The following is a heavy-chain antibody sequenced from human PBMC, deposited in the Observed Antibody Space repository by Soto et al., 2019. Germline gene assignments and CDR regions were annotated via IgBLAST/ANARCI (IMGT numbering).Heavy chain of an antibody. J-gene: IGHJ4*02. D-gene: IGHD4-17*01. CDR3: ARRRASDYGGNHHPYYFDR. CDR2: ISYSGRT. V-gene: IGHV4-39*01. CDR1: GASIITNNYF. Sequence: TLSLTCTVSGASIITNNYFWVWIRQSPRRGLELIGSISYSGRTYDNPSLQSRVTISIDASKNQFSLKLTSVTTADTSIYYCARRRASDYGGNHHPYYFDRWGQGTLVTVSS.